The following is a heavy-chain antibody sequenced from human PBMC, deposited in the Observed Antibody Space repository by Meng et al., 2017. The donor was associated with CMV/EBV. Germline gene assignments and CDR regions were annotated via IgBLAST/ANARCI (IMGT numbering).Heavy chain of an antibody. CDR2: ISYDGSNK. CDR3: AKDRYIARLVDY. D-gene: IGHD6-6*01. Sequence: GGSLRLSCAASGFTFSSYAMHWVRQAPGKGLEWVAVISYDGSNKYYADSVKGRFTISRDNSKNTLYLQMNSLRAEDTAVYYCAKDRYIARLVDYWGQGTLVTVSS. CDR1: GFTFSSYA. J-gene: IGHJ4*02. V-gene: IGHV3-30-3*01.